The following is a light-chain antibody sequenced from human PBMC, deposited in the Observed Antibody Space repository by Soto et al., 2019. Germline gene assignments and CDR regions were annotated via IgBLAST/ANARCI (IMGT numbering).Light chain of an antibody. CDR2: EDI. Sequence: QSALTQPASVSGSPGQSITISCTGTSSDFGSYSLVSWYQHHPGKAPQLMIYEDIKRPSGVSNRFSGSKSGNTASLTISGLQAEDEADYYCCSYAGSSSYVFGTGTKVTVL. CDR3: CSYAGSSSYV. V-gene: IGLV2-23*01. J-gene: IGLJ1*01. CDR1: SSDFGSYSL.